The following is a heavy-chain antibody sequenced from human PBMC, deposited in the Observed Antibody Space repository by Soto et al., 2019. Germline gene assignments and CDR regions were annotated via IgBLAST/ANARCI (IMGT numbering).Heavy chain of an antibody. CDR1: GYTFTGYY. J-gene: IGHJ5*02. CDR2: INPNSGGT. V-gene: IGHV1-2*02. Sequence: GASVQVSGKASGYTFTGYYMHWLLQAPGQGLEWMGWINPNSGGTNYAQKFQGRVTMTRDTSISTAYMELSRLRSDDTAVYYCARDYYDSSGSNWFDPWGQGTLVTVSS. CDR3: ARDYYDSSGSNWFDP. D-gene: IGHD3-22*01.